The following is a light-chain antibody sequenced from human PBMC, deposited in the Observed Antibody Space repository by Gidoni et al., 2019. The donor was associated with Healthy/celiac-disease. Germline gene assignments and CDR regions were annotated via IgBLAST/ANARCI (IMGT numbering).Light chain of an antibody. CDR3: QQSYSTPLT. V-gene: IGKV1-39*01. Sequence: IPMTQSPSSLSASVGDRVTITCRASQSISSYLNWYQQKPGKAPKLLIYAASSLQSGVPSRFSGSGSGTDFTLTISSLQPEEFATYYCQQSYSTPLTFGGGTKVEIK. CDR1: QSISSY. J-gene: IGKJ4*01. CDR2: AAS.